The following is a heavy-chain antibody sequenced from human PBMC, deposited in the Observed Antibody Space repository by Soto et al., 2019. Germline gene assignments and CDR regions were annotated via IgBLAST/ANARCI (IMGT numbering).Heavy chain of an antibody. CDR2: IFHTGTT. V-gene: IGHV4-31*03. J-gene: IGHJ3*01. Sequence: QVQLQESGPGLAKPSQTLSLTCTVSGASLSSGGYYWTWIRPVPGKALEWIGYIFHTGTTFYNPSLQSRVVMSIEKSDNQFSLNLRSVTAADTAVYYCARGLGYDSNGRFLAAFDVWGQGTMVTVSS. CDR3: ARGLGYDSNGRFLAAFDV. CDR1: GASLSSGGYY. D-gene: IGHD3-22*01.